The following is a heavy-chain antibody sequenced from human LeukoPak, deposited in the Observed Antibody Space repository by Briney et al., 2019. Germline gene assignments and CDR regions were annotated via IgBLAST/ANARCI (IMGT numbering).Heavy chain of an antibody. D-gene: IGHD6-13*01. J-gene: IGHJ4*02. Sequence: GESLKISCKGSGYSFTSYWIGWVRQMPGKGLEWMGIIYPGDSDTRYSPSFQGQVTISADKSISTAYLQWSSLKASDTAMYYCARQVVIAAAGIHFDYWGQGTLVTVSS. CDR2: IYPGDSDT. CDR3: ARQVVIAAAGIHFDY. CDR1: GYSFTSYW. V-gene: IGHV5-51*01.